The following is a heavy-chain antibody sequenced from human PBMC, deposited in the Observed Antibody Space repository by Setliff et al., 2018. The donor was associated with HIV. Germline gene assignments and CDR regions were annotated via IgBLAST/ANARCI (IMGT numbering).Heavy chain of an antibody. Sequence: ASVKVSCKASGYTFTSYYLHWLRQAPGQGLEWMGISYPSDGRTQYAQKFQGRVTVTMDTSTSTAYMELRSLKSDDTAVYYCARGKTWLRFLDYWGQGTLVTVSS. D-gene: IGHD5-12*01. CDR3: ARGKTWLRFLDY. CDR1: GYTFTSYY. V-gene: IGHV1-46*01. CDR2: SYPSDGRT. J-gene: IGHJ4*02.